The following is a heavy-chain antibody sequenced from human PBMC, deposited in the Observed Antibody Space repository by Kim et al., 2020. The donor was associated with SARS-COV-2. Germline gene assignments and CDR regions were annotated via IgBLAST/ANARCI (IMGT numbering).Heavy chain of an antibody. CDR3: ATEGKDIYVNDY. J-gene: IGHJ4*02. D-gene: IGHD5-18*01. V-gene: IGHV3-33*01. Sequence: NGDTVKGRFTISRDNSKKTLDLQRNSLRAEDTAVNYCATEGKDIYVNDYWGQGTLVTVSS.